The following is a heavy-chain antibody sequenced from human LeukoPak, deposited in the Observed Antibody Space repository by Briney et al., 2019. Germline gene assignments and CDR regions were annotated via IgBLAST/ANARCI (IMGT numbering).Heavy chain of an antibody. CDR3: ARDSGTTGEVKFDP. V-gene: IGHV4-59*12. D-gene: IGHD3-10*01. CDR1: GGSISSYY. Sequence: PSETLSLTCTVSGGSISSYYWSWIRQPPGKGLEWIGYIYYSGSTNYNPSLKSRVTISVDTSKNQFSLKLSSVTAADTAVYCCARDSGTTGEVKFDPWGQGTLVTVSS. J-gene: IGHJ5*02. CDR2: IYYSGST.